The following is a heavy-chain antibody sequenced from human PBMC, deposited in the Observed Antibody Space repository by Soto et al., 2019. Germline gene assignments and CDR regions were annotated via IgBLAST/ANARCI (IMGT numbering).Heavy chain of an antibody. V-gene: IGHV3-23*01. CDR1: GFTFSSYA. J-gene: IGHJ4*02. CDR3: AKGGAYSYGYEVFYFDC. CDR2: ISGSGGRT. D-gene: IGHD5-18*01. Sequence: GGSLRLSCAASGFTFSSYAMSWVRQAPGKGLEWVSAISGSGGRTDYVDSVKGRFTISRDNSKNTLYLQMNSLRAEDTAVYYCAKGGAYSYGYEVFYFDCWGQGTQVTVSS.